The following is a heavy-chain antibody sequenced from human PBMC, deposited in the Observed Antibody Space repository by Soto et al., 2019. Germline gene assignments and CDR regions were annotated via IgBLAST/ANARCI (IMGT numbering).Heavy chain of an antibody. CDR3: ARVGNGEYVFYY. CDR2: INSDGGTT. J-gene: IGHJ4*02. Sequence: EVQLVESGGGLVQPGGSLSLSCAASGFTFSNYWMHWVRQAPGKGLVWVSRINSDGGTTSYADSVKGRFTISRDNAKNTLYLQMNGLRAEDTAVYYCARVGNGEYVFYYWGQGTLVTVSS. CDR1: GFTFSNYW. V-gene: IGHV3-74*01. D-gene: IGHD3-16*01.